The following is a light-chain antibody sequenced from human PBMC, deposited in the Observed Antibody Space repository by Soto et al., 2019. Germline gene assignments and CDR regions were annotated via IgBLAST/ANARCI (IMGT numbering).Light chain of an antibody. Sequence: DIQMTQSPSSLSASVGDRVTVTCRASQTTSRYLNWYQQKPGEAPKLLIYAASSLQSGVPSRFSGSRSGTDFTPTITGLLPEDFATSDGQHNYSTRWTFGQGTKAEIK. CDR1: QTTSRY. CDR3: QHNYSTRWT. J-gene: IGKJ1*01. CDR2: AAS. V-gene: IGKV1-39*01.